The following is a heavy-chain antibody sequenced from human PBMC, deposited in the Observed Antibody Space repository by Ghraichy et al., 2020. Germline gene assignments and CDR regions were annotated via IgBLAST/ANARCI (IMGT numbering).Heavy chain of an antibody. CDR1: GGSISSSSYY. V-gene: IGHV4-39*01. D-gene: IGHD3-16*01. CDR2: IYYSGST. Sequence: SETLSLTCTVSGGSISSSSYYWGWIRQPPGKGLEWIGSIYYSGSTYYNPSLKSRVTISIDRSKNQFSLKLSSVTAADTAVYFCARYPPGVGGFDYWGQGTLVTVSS. CDR3: ARYPPGVGGFDY. J-gene: IGHJ4*02.